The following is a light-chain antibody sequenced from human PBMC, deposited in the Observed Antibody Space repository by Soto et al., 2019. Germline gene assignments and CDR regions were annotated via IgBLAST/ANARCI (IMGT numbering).Light chain of an antibody. V-gene: IGLV2-23*01. CDR3: CPYVGGTITYYV. CDR1: TADVGSSKF. J-gene: IGLJ1*01. Sequence: QSVLTQPASASGSPGQSITISCNGTTADVGSSKFVSWYQQHPGKAPKLILYEATKRPAGVSNRFSGSKSGNTASLTISGLQPEDEADYYCCPYVGGTITYYVFGIGTKVTVL. CDR2: EAT.